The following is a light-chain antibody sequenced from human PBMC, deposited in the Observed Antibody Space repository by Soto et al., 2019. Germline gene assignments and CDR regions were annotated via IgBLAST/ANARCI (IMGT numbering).Light chain of an antibody. CDR2: GAS. CDR3: QQYYNWPPYT. J-gene: IGKJ2*01. Sequence: IVMTQSPATLSVSPGERVTRSCRASETVRTNLAWFQQKPGQTPRLLIFGASTRATGIPTRFTGSGSETEFTLTIGSLLSEDLAVYYCQQYYNWPPYTFGHGTKLEIK. CDR1: ETVRTN. V-gene: IGKV3-15*01.